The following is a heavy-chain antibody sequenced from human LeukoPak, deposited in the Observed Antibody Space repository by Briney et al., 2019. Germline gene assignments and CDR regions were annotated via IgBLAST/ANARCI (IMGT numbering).Heavy chain of an antibody. V-gene: IGHV3-23*01. D-gene: IGHD1-26*01. J-gene: IGHJ3*02. CDR1: GFIFSNHA. Sequence: PSGGSLRLSCAASGFIFSNHAMSWVRQTPGKGLEWVSAIGGSGDSTYYADSVKGRFTISRENAKNSLYLQMNSLRAGDTAVYYCARATKYSGSYYAGGAFDIWGQGTMVTVSS. CDR2: IGGSGDST. CDR3: ARATKYSGSYYAGGAFDI.